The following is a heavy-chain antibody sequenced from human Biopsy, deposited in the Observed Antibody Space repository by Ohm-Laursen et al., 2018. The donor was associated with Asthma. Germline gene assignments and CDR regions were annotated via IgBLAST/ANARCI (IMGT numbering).Heavy chain of an antibody. J-gene: IGHJ4*02. V-gene: IGHV4-39*01. CDR3: ARLRVYCRGANCFFFNY. Sequence: PSETLSLTCTVSGASSITTTNYWAWIRQPPGERLEWVGSIYYSGTTIYNWSLKSRLSLSVDTSRNQFSLRLRSVTAADTAVYYCARLRVYCRGANCFFFNYWGQGTLVTVSS. D-gene: IGHD2-2*01. CDR1: GASSITTTNY. CDR2: IYYSGTT.